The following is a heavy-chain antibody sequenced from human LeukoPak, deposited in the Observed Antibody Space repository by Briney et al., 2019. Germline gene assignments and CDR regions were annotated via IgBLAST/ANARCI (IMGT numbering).Heavy chain of an antibody. V-gene: IGHV4-39*02. Sequence: SETLSLTCTVSGGSISSSSYYWGWIRQPPGKGLEWIGSIYYSGSTYYNPSLKSRVTISVDTSKNQFSLKLSSVTAADTAVYYCARDMANSGGQARYFDWLLYSDGGFDYWGQGTLVTVSS. CDR2: IYYSGST. CDR1: GGSISSSSYY. CDR3: ARDMANSGGQARYFDWLLYSDGGFDY. J-gene: IGHJ4*02. D-gene: IGHD3-9*01.